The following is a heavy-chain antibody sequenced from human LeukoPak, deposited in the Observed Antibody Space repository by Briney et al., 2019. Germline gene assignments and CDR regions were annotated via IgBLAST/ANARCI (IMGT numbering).Heavy chain of an antibody. D-gene: IGHD1-26*01. Sequence: PSETLSLTCAVYGGSFSGYYWSWIRQPPGKGLEWIGEINHSGSTNYNPSLKSRVTISVDTSKNQFSLKLSSVTATDTAVYYCASRTRASHNFDYWGQGTLVTVSS. CDR2: INHSGST. J-gene: IGHJ4*02. CDR3: ASRTRASHNFDY. CDR1: GGSFSGYY. V-gene: IGHV4-34*01.